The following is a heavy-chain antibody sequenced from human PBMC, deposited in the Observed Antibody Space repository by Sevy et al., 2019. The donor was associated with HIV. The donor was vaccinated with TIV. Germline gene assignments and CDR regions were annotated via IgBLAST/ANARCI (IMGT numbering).Heavy chain of an antibody. D-gene: IGHD2-15*01. CDR1: GFTFSSYG. J-gene: IGHJ3*02. V-gene: IGHV3-30*18. Sequence: GGSLRLSCAASGFTFSSYGMHWVRQAPGKGLEWVAVISYDGSNKYYADSVKGRFTISRDNSKNTLYLQMNSLRAEDTAVYYCAKDRESYCSGGSCPDDAFDIWGQGTMVTVSS. CDR3: AKDRESYCSGGSCPDDAFDI. CDR2: ISYDGSNK.